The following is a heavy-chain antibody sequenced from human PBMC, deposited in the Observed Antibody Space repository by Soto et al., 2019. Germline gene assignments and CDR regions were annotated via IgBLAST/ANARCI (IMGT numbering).Heavy chain of an antibody. J-gene: IGHJ4*02. CDR2: IYYSGST. CDR3: ARRPTTMTTVTRPGYYFDY. Sequence: QLQLQESGPGLVKPSETLSLTCTVSGGSISSSSYYWGWIRQPPGKGLEWIGSIYYSGSTYYNPSLKSRVTISVDTSKNQFSLKLSSVTAADTAVYYCARRPTTMTTVTRPGYYFDYWGRGTLVTVSS. D-gene: IGHD4-4*01. V-gene: IGHV4-39*01. CDR1: GGSISSSSYY.